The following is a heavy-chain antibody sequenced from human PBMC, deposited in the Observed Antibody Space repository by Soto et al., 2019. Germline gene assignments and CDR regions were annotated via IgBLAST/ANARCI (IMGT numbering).Heavy chain of an antibody. CDR1: GFTFSSHW. V-gene: IGHV3-74*01. D-gene: IGHD3-9*01. J-gene: IGHJ4*02. CDR2: INSDGRST. Sequence: EVQLVESGGGLVQPGGSLRLSCAASGFTFSSHWMHWVRHAPGKGLVWVSRINSDGRSTTNADSVKGRHTISRDNARNTLYLQMNSLRAEDTAVYYCARDSTWTGYSAQFDSWGQGTLVTVAS. CDR3: ARDSTWTGYSAQFDS.